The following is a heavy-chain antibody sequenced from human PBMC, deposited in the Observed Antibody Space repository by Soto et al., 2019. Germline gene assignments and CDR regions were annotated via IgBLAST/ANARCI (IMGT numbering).Heavy chain of an antibody. V-gene: IGHV1-58*01. J-gene: IGHJ6*02. CDR2: IVVGSGGT. CDR3: AAMRSAGSCQS. D-gene: IGHD3-10*01. CDR1: GFTSTSST. Sequence: GASVCLSCKTSGFTSTSSTVQWVRQARGQRLEWIGWIVVGSGGTNYAQKFQDRVTITRDMSTSTAYMELSSLRSDDTAVYYCAAMRSAGSCQSWGQRTRLSGSS.